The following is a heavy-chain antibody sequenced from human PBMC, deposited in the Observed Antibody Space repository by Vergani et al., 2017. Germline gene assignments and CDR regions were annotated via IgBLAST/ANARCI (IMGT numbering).Heavy chain of an antibody. CDR3: AKDRDLCCRNPTSCHNWFDA. CDR1: GAAIKDFY. J-gene: IGHJ5*02. Sequence: QVQLQESGPGLVKPSETLSLTCTVSGAAIKDFYWSWFRQPSGKGLEWIGYVYYTGSTTYNPSLKSRVTISVDTSNNQFSLRMNSLTAADTAIYYCAKDRDLCCRNPTSCHNWFDAWGQGSLVTVSS. CDR2: VYYTGST. V-gene: IGHV4-59*01. D-gene: IGHD3-10*02.